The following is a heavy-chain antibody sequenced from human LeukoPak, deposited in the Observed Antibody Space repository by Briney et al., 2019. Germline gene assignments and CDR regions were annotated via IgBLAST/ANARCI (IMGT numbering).Heavy chain of an antibody. V-gene: IGHV4-34*01. CDR2: INHSGST. CDR3: ARRDTAMDLDY. J-gene: IGHJ4*02. D-gene: IGHD5-18*01. Sequence: SETLSLTCAVYGGSFSGYYWSWIRQPPGKGLEWIGEINHSGSTNYNPSLKSRVTISVDTSKNQFSLKLSSVTAADTAVYYCARRDTAMDLDYWGQGTLVTVSP. CDR1: GGSFSGYY.